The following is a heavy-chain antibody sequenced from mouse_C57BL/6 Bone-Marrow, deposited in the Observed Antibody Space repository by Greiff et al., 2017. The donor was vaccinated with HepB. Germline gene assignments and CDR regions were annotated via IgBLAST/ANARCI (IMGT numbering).Heavy chain of an antibody. Sequence: VQLQQSGPELVKPGASVKISCKASGYAFSSSWMNWVKQRPGKGLEWIGRIYPGDGDTNYNGKFKGKATLTADKSSSTAYMHLSSLTSEDSAVYFCAPIYYDYAMDYWGQGTSVTVSS. CDR3: APIYYDYAMDY. CDR1: GYAFSSSW. V-gene: IGHV1-82*01. D-gene: IGHD2-4*01. CDR2: IYPGDGDT. J-gene: IGHJ4*01.